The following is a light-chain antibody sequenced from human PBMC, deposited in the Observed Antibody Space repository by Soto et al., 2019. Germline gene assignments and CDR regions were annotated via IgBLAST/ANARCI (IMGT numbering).Light chain of an antibody. J-gene: IGKJ5*01. CDR2: DAS. V-gene: IGKV3D-20*02. Sequence: EIVLTQSPGTLSLSPGESATFSCGAIQSVSSSYIAWYQQKPGQAPRLLIYDASSRATGVPARFSGSGSGTDFSLTISSLEPEDGAVYYCQQRSQWPPMTFGQGTDWRL. CDR3: QQRSQWPPMT. CDR1: QSVSSSY.